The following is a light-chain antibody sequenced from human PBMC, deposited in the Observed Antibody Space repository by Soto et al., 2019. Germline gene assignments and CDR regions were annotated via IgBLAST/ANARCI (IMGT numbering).Light chain of an antibody. CDR2: AAS. Sequence: DIQMTQSPSSLSASVRDRVTITCRASQSISSYLHWYQQKPGKAPKLLIYAASSLQSGVPSRFSGSGSGTDFTLTISSLQPEDFATYYCQQSYNTPWTFGQGTKVEIK. CDR1: QSISSY. CDR3: QQSYNTPWT. V-gene: IGKV1-39*01. J-gene: IGKJ1*01.